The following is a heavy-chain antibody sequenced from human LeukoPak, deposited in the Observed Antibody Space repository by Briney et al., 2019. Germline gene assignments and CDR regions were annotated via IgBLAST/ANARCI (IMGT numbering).Heavy chain of an antibody. Sequence: GESLQISCKGSGYSFTSYWIGWVRQMPGKGREWMGIIYPGDSDTRYSPSFQGQVTISADKSISTAYLQWSSLKASDTAMYYCTTRLLWFGELLADFDYWGQGTLVTVSS. D-gene: IGHD3-10*01. J-gene: IGHJ4*02. CDR1: GYSFTSYW. CDR2: IYPGDSDT. CDR3: TTRLLWFGELLADFDY. V-gene: IGHV5-51*01.